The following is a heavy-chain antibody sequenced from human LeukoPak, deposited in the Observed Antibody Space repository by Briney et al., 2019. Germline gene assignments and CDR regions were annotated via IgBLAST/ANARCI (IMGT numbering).Heavy chain of an antibody. CDR2: IKQDGGEK. D-gene: IGHD1-26*01. J-gene: IGHJ4*02. CDR3: ARLGGSYYTY. Sequence: PGGSLRLSCVASGFAFSSYWMSWVRQAPGKGLEWVANIKQDGGEKYYVDSVKGRFTISRDNAKNSLFLQMNSLRVEDMAVYYCARLGGSYYTYWGQGTLVTVSS. CDR1: GFAFSSYW. V-gene: IGHV3-7*01.